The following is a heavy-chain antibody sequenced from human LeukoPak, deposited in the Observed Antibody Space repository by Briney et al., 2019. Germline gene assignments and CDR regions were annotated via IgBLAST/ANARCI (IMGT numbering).Heavy chain of an antibody. CDR3: ARDRVGSGWPRPFYFEF. CDR2: INPNTSAT. Sequence: ASVKVSCKPSGYTFTGYYLHWVRQAPGPALEWMGWINPNTSATVYAQNFQGRVTMSRVTSISTAYMDLSSLRSDDTAVYYCARDRVGSGWPRPFYFEFWGQGTLVTVSS. CDR1: GYTFTGYY. J-gene: IGHJ4*02. D-gene: IGHD6-19*01. V-gene: IGHV1-2*02.